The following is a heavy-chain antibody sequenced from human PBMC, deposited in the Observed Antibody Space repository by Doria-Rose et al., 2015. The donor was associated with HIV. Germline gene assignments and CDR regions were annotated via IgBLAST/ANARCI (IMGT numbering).Heavy chain of an antibody. CDR3: ARIKSSRWYHKYYFDF. Sequence: QVTLKESGPVLVKPTGTLTLTCTVSGVSLSSPGMGVSWIRQPPGKALKWLANIYSDDERSDKPSLKSRLTISRGTSKSQVVLTMTDMDPVDTATYYCARIKSSRWYHKYYFDFWGQGTLVIVSA. J-gene: IGHJ4*02. CDR2: IYSDDER. V-gene: IGHV2-26*01. CDR1: GVSLSSPGMG. D-gene: IGHD6-13*01.